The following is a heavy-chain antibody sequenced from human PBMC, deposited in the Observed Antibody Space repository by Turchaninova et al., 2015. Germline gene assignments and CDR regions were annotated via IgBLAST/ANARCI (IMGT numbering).Heavy chain of an antibody. CDR3: ALLYGSGQSIRVDS. CDR1: GYTFADYP. D-gene: IGHD3-10*01. Sequence: QVLLVQPESELEKPGASVRLSCKTSGYTFADYPITWVRQAPGQGLEWMGWINTITCTPTYTQGLRGQFFFSLDTFASTAYLQSSGLKDEVTAVYYCALLYGSGQSIRVDSWGQGTLVTVSS. J-gene: IGHJ4*02. V-gene: IGHV7-4-1*02. CDR2: INTITCTP.